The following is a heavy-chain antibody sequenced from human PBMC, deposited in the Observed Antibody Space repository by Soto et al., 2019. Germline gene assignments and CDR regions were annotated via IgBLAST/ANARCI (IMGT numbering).Heavy chain of an antibody. D-gene: IGHD3-10*01. Sequence: GGSLRLSCAASGFTFSSYGMHWVRQAPGKGLEWVAVISYDGSNKYYADSVKGRFTISRDNSKNTLYLQMNSLRAEDTAVYYCAKDPYSMVRGVNYYGMDVWGQGTTVTVSS. V-gene: IGHV3-30*18. J-gene: IGHJ6*02. CDR2: ISYDGSNK. CDR1: GFTFSSYG. CDR3: AKDPYSMVRGVNYYGMDV.